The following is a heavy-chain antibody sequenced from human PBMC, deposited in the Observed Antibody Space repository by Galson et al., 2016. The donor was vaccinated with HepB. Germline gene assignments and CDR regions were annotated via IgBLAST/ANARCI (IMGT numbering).Heavy chain of an antibody. Sequence: SVKVSCKASGYTVIRYAMHWVRQAPGQRLEWMGWINGGNGNAKYSPRYQGRVSIIRDTSASTGYMELSSLRSEDTAVYYCASGIAVAGTGGKLDKWGQGTVVTGAS. CDR2: INGGNGNA. V-gene: IGHV1-3*01. J-gene: IGHJ4*02. CDR3: ASGIAVAGTGGKLDK. D-gene: IGHD6-19*01. CDR1: GYTVIRYA.